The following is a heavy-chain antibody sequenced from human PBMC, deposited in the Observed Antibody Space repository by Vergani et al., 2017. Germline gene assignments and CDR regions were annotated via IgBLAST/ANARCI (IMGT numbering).Heavy chain of an antibody. CDR3: AGPLVVVAGNVDY. CDR2: IYTSGST. D-gene: IGHD2-15*01. V-gene: IGHV4-61*02. CDR1: GGSISSGSYY. Sequence: QVQLQESGPGLVKPSQTLSLTCTVSGGSISSGSYYWSWIRQPAGKGLEWIGRIYTSGSTNYNPSLKSRVTMSVDTSKNQFSLKLSSVTAADTAVYYCAGPLVVVAGNVDYWGQGTLVTVSS. J-gene: IGHJ4*02.